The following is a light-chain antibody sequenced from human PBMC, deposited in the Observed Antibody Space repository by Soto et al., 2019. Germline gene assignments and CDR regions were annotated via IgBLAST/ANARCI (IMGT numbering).Light chain of an antibody. V-gene: IGKV3-20*01. CDR2: GAS. Sequence: EIVLTQSPGTLSLSPGERATLSCRASQSVSSSYLAWYQQKPGQATRHLIYGASSRATGIPDRFSGSGSGTDFTLTISRLEPEDFAVYYCQQYGSSPPKTFGQGTKVEIK. J-gene: IGKJ1*01. CDR3: QQYGSSPPKT. CDR1: QSVSSSY.